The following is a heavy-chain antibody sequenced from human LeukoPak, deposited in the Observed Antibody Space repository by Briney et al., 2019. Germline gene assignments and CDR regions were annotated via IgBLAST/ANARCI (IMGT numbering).Heavy chain of an antibody. CDR1: GFTFSSYA. CDR2: ISGSGGST. V-gene: IGHV3-23*01. CDR3: AKDYDFWSGYYDAFDI. Sequence: GGSLRLSCAASGFTFSSYAMSWVRQAPGKGLEWVSAISGSGGSTYYADSVEGRFTISRDNSKNTLYLQMNSLRAEDTAVYYCAKDYDFWSGYYDAFDIWGQGTMVTVSS. D-gene: IGHD3-3*01. J-gene: IGHJ3*02.